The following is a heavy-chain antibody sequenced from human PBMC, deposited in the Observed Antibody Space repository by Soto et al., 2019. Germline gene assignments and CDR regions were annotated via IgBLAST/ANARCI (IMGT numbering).Heavy chain of an antibody. Sequence: SVKVSCKASGGTFSSYAISWVRQAPGQGLEWMGGIIPIFGTANYAQKFQGRVTITADESTSTAYMELSSLRSEDTAVYYCASGTDYYDSSGYYKGQWFDPWGQGTLVTVS. D-gene: IGHD3-22*01. J-gene: IGHJ5*02. V-gene: IGHV1-69*13. CDR3: ASGTDYYDSSGYYKGQWFDP. CDR2: IIPIFGTA. CDR1: GGTFSSYA.